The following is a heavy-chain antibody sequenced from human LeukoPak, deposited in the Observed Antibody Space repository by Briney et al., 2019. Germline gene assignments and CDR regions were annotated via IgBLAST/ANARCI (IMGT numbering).Heavy chain of an antibody. CDR2: IGADSGDTHGDA. CDR1: GYRLINHG. CDR3: ARGSSPYNWYFDL. V-gene: IGHV1-18*01. D-gene: IGHD4-11*01. J-gene: IGHJ2*01. Sequence: ASVKVSCKASGYRLINHGISWVRQAPGQGLEWMGWIGADSGDTHGDAHYAEKLQGRVTMTTDTSTDTAYMDLRSLTSDDTAVYYCARGSSPYNWYFDLWGRGTLVTVSS.